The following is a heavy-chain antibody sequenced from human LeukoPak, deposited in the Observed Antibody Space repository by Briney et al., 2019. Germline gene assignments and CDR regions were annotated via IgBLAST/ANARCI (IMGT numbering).Heavy chain of an antibody. CDR2: MNPNSGNT. CDR3: ARGWRVVDY. V-gene: IGHV1-8*01. Sequence: XXGREWMGWMNPNSGNTGYAQKFQGRVTMTRNTSISTAYMELSSLRSEDTAVYYCARGWRVVDYWGQGTLVTVSS. J-gene: IGHJ4*02.